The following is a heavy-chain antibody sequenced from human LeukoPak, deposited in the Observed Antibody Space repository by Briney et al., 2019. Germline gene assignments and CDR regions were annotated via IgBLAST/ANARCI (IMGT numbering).Heavy chain of an antibody. CDR3: ARLFYGSGKGYYFDY. Sequence: SETLSLTCAVSGYSISSGYYWGWIRQPPGKGLEWIGSIYHSGSTYYNPSLKSRVTISVGTSKNQFSLKLSSVTAADTAVYYCARLFYGSGKGYYFDYWGQGTLVTVSS. CDR1: GYSISSGYY. V-gene: IGHV4-38-2*01. D-gene: IGHD3-10*01. J-gene: IGHJ4*02. CDR2: IYHSGST.